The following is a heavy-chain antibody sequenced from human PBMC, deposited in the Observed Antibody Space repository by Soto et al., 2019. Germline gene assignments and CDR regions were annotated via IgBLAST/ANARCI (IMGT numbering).Heavy chain of an antibody. J-gene: IGHJ5*02. CDR2: IYHSGST. CDR1: GGSISSGEYY. D-gene: IGHD2-8*01. CDR3: ARDVRPAHTNWFDP. Sequence: SETLSLTCTVSGGSISSGEYYCSWVRQHPGKGLEWIGYIYHSGSTYYNPSLKSRVTISVDTSKNQFSLKLSSVTAADTAVYYCARDVRPAHTNWFDPWGQGTLVTVSS. V-gene: IGHV4-31*03.